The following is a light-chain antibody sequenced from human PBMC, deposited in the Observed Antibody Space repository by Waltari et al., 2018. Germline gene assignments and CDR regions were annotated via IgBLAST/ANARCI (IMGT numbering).Light chain of an antibody. Sequence: IALTQSPGTLSLSPGERATLSCRASQSVSSSYLAWYQQKPGQAPRLLLYGASSRATGIPDRFSGSGSGTDFTLTISRLEPEDFAVYYCQQYGSSPRTFGQGTKVEIK. V-gene: IGKV3-20*01. CDR1: QSVSSSY. J-gene: IGKJ1*01. CDR3: QQYGSSPRT. CDR2: GAS.